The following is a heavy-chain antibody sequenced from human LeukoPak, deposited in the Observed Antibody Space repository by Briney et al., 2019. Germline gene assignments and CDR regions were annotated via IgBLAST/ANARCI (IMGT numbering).Heavy chain of an antibody. D-gene: IGHD3-16*01. J-gene: IGHJ5*02. CDR1: GFTINVYN. V-gene: IGHV3-30*04. Sequence: PGGSLRLSCAASGFTINVYNMVWVRQAPGKGPEWVAVISYDGSKTYYGDSVEGRFTISRDNSKNTLWLQMNSLRVEDTAIYYCARDWGVDTWGQGTLVTVSS. CDR3: ARDWGVDT. CDR2: ISYDGSKT.